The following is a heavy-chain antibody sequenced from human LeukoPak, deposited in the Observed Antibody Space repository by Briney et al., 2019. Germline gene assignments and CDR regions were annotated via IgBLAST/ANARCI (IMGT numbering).Heavy chain of an antibody. Sequence: SETLSLTCAVSGGSISSGGYSWSWIRQPPGKGLEWIGHIYHSGSTYYNPSLKSRVTMSVDTSKNQFSLKLTSVTAADTAVYYCAASTYYYDSSGYLTDYFQHWGQGTLVSVSS. V-gene: IGHV4-30-2*01. CDR3: AASTYYYDSSGYLTDYFQH. J-gene: IGHJ1*01. D-gene: IGHD3-22*01. CDR2: IYHSGST. CDR1: GGSISSGGYS.